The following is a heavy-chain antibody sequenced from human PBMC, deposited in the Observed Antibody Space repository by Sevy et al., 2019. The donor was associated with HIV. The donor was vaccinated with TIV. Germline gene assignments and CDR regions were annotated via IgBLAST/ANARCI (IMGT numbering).Heavy chain of an antibody. D-gene: IGHD6-19*01. Sequence: GGSLRLSCEASGFSVSSNYMAWVRQAPGKGLEWVSVIYSGKSTDYRDSVNGRFTISRDSSKNTLYLQMDSRRAEDTAVYHWARVQSHTGWFDYWGQGSLVTVSS. CDR3: ARVQSHTGWFDY. CDR2: IYSGKST. CDR1: GFSVSSNY. V-gene: IGHV3-53*01. J-gene: IGHJ4*02.